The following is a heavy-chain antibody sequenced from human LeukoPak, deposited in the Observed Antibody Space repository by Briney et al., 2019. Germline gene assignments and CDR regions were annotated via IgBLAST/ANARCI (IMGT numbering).Heavy chain of an antibody. Sequence: SETLSLTCTVSGGSISSYYWSWIRQPAGKGLEWIGRIYSSGSTTYNASFKSRVTMSVDTSKNQFSLKLSSVTAADTAVYYCARFCYGDCCFDYWGQGTLVTVSS. J-gene: IGHJ4*02. CDR2: IYSSGST. D-gene: IGHD4-17*01. CDR1: GGSISSYY. CDR3: ARFCYGDCCFDY. V-gene: IGHV4-4*07.